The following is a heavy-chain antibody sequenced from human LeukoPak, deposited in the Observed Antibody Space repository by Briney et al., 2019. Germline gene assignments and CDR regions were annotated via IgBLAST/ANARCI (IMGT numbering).Heavy chain of an antibody. CDR2: ISFDGNTI. D-gene: IGHD6-19*01. J-gene: IGHJ4*02. V-gene: IGHV3-30-3*02. Sequence: GGSLRLSCAASEFAFNTYAMHWVRQAPGKGLEWVAVISFDGNTIHYADSVKGRFTISRDNPKNALYLQMNSLRAEDTAVYYCAKLPRSSGWYVDYWGQGTLVTVSS. CDR3: AKLPRSSGWYVDY. CDR1: EFAFNTYA.